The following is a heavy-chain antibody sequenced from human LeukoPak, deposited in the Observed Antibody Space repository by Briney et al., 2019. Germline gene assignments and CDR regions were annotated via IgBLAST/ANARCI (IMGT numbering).Heavy chain of an antibody. CDR2: VGTAGDT. CDR3: ARGSPVSGSFTPNFDY. CDR1: GFTFSRYE. D-gene: IGHD1-26*01. Sequence: PGGSLRLSCAASGFTFSRYEMHWVRQSTGKGLEWVSGVGTAGDTYYAGSVKGRFTISRENANNSFYLQMNSLRAGDTAVYYCARGSPVSGSFTPNFDYWGQGTLVTVSS. J-gene: IGHJ4*02. V-gene: IGHV3-13*01.